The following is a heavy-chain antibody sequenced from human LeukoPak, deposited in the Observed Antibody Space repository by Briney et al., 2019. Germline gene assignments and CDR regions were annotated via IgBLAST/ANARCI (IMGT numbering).Heavy chain of an antibody. CDR1: GFTVSSKY. J-gene: IGHJ4*02. V-gene: IGHV3-53*01. D-gene: IGHD6-6*01. CDR2: IYSGGST. Sequence: GGALRHSCAASGFTVSSKYRSWVRQAPGKGLEWVSVIYSGGSTYYSDSVKGRFTISRDNSKYTLFLQMKSLRAEDTAIYYCAKVAYRSSSYISGIEYWGQGTLVTVSS. CDR3: AKVAYRSSSYISGIEY.